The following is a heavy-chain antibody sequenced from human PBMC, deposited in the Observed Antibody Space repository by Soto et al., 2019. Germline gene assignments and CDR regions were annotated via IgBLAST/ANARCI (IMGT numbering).Heavy chain of an antibody. CDR2: ISYDGSNK. J-gene: IGHJ6*02. CDR3: AKQPLAYYDILTGYYRYYYGMDV. D-gene: IGHD3-9*01. V-gene: IGHV3-30*18. CDR1: GFTFSSYG. Sequence: GGSLRLSCAASGFTFSSYGMHWVRQAPGKGLEWVAVISYDGSNKYYADSVKGRFTISRDNSKNTLYLQMNSLRAEDTAVYYCAKQPLAYYDILTGYYRYYYGMDVWGQGTTVTVSS.